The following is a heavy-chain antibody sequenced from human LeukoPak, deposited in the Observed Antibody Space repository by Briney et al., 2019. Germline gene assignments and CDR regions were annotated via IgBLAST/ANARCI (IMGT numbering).Heavy chain of an antibody. V-gene: IGHV3-20*04. J-gene: IGHJ4*02. Sequence: GGSLRLSCAASGFTFDDYGMSWVRQAPAKGLEWVSGINWNGDSTGYADSVKGRFTISRDNAKNSLYLQMNSLRAEDTAFYYCAREITGYSSSSYFDYWGQGTLVTVSS. D-gene: IGHD6-6*01. CDR1: GFTFDDYG. CDR3: AREITGYSSSSYFDY. CDR2: INWNGDST.